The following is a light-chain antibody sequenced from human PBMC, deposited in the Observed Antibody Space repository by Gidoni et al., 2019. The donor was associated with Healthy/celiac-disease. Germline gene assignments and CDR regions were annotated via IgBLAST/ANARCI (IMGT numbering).Light chain of an antibody. CDR3: AAWDDSLNGPHVV. J-gene: IGLJ2*01. V-gene: IGLV1-44*01. Sequence: SVLTQPPPASGTPGQRVTISCSGSSSNIGSNTVNWYQQLPGTAPKLLIYSNNQRPSGVPDRFSGSKSGTSASLAISGLQSEDEADYYCAAWDDSLNGPHVVFGGGTKLTVL. CDR1: SSNIGSNT. CDR2: SNN.